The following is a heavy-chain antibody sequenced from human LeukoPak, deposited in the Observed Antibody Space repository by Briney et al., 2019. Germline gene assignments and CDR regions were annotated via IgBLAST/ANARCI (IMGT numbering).Heavy chain of an antibody. CDR1: GGSISSHY. J-gene: IGHJ5*02. D-gene: IGHD6-19*01. V-gene: IGHV4-4*07. Sequence: SETLSLTCTVSGGSISSHYWSWIRQPAGKGLEWIGRIYTSGSANYNPSLKSRVTMSVDTSKNQFSLKLSSVTAADTAVYYCARDSVEQWLVNLVFDPWGQGTLVTVSS. CDR3: ARDSVEQWLVNLVFDP. CDR2: IYTSGSA.